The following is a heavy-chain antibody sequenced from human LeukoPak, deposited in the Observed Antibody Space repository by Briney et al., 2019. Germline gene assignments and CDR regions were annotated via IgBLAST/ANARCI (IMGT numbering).Heavy chain of an antibody. Sequence: PGGSLTLSCVASGFTFSSYWMTWVRQAPGKGLEWVANIKTDGSQIYYVDSVKGRFTISRDNAKNSLYLQMNSLRAEDTAVYYCASNYYDSSGYYYSYFDYWGQGTLVTVSS. J-gene: IGHJ4*02. CDR3: ASNYYDSSGYYYSYFDY. CDR2: IKTDGSQI. V-gene: IGHV3-7*01. CDR1: GFTFSSYW. D-gene: IGHD3-22*01.